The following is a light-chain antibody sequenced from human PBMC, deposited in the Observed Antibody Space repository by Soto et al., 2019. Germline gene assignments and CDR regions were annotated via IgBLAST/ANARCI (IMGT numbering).Light chain of an antibody. CDR3: QQYGSSPPWT. Sequence: EIVLTQSPGTLSLSPGEGATLSCRASQSVTSSYLAWFQQKPGQAPRLLICGASSRATGIPDRFSGSGSGTDFTLSISRLEPEDFAVYYCQQYGSSPPWTFGQGTKVEIK. J-gene: IGKJ1*01. CDR1: QSVTSSY. CDR2: GAS. V-gene: IGKV3-20*01.